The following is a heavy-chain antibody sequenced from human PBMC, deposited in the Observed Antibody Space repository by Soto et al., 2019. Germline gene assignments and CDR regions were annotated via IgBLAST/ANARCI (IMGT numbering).Heavy chain of an antibody. CDR2: ISYDGSNK. V-gene: IGHV3-30-3*01. D-gene: IGHD3-10*01. J-gene: IGHJ6*02. CDR1: GFTFSSYA. Sequence: GGSLRLSCAASGFTFSSYAMHWVRQAPGKGLEWVAVISYDGSNKYYADSVKGRFTISRDNSKNTLYLQMNSLRAEDTAVYYCARHRLTMVRGIPDRYYYRMDVWGQGTTVTVSS. CDR3: ARHRLTMVRGIPDRYYYRMDV.